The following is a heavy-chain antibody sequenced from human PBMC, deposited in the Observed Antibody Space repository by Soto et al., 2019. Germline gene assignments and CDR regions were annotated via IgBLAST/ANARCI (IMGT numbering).Heavy chain of an antibody. Sequence: TLSLTCTVSGGSISSYYWSWIRQPPGKGLEWIGYIYYSGSTNYNPSLKSRVTISVDTSKNQFSLKLSSVTAADTAVYYCARVNRGGYDNNWFDPWGRGTLVNVSS. CDR1: GGSISSYY. CDR3: ARVNRGGYDNNWFDP. D-gene: IGHD5-12*01. V-gene: IGHV4-59*12. CDR2: IYYSGST. J-gene: IGHJ5*02.